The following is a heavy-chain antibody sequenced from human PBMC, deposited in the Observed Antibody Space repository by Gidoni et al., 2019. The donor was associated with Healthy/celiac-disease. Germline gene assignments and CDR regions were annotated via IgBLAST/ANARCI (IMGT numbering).Heavy chain of an antibody. CDR3: AKDGGGSSGYYYYYGMDV. Sequence: QVQLVESGGGVVQPGRSLRLSCAASGFTFSSYGMHWVRQAPGKGLEWVAVISYDGSNKYYADSVKGRFTISRDNSKNTLYLQMNSLRAEDTAVYYCAKDGGGSSGYYYYYGMDVWGQGTTVTVSS. CDR1: GFTFSSYG. J-gene: IGHJ6*02. V-gene: IGHV3-30*18. D-gene: IGHD6-6*01. CDR2: ISYDGSNK.